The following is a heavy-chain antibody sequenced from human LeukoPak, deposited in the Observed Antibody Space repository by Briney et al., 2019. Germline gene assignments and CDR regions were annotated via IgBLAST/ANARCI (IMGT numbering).Heavy chain of an antibody. CDR2: IYYSGST. V-gene: IGHV4-30-4*07. Sequence: SETLSLTCAVSGGSISSGGYSWSWIRQPPGNGLEWIGYIYYSGSTYYNPSLKSRVTISVDTSKNQFSLKLSSVTAADTAVYYCARWGAQRYFDWLLPEGDNWFDPWGQGTLVTVSS. CDR3: ARWGAQRYFDWLLPEGDNWFDP. D-gene: IGHD3-9*01. J-gene: IGHJ5*02. CDR1: GGSISSGGYS.